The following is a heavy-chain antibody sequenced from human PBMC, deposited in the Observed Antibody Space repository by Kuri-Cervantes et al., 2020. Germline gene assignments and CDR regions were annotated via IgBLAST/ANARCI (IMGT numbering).Heavy chain of an antibody. D-gene: IGHD3-10*01. CDR3: ARESGNYYMDV. CDR2: INHSGST. Sequence: SETLSLTCTVSAYSISSGHYWAWIRQPPGKGLEWIGEINHSGSTNYNPSLKSRVTISVDTSKNQFSLKLRSVTAADTAVYYCARESGNYYMDVWGKGTTVTVSS. CDR1: AYSISSGHY. J-gene: IGHJ6*03. V-gene: IGHV4-38-2*02.